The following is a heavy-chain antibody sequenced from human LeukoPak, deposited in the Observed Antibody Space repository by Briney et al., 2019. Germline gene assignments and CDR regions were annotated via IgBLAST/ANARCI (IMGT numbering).Heavy chain of an antibody. D-gene: IGHD4-17*01. V-gene: IGHV4-39*01. J-gene: IGHJ5*01. CDR3: ARQNGDGWFDS. CDR1: GGSFSRRSFY. CDR2: IYYSGST. Sequence: RPSETLSLTCTVSGGSFSRRSFYWAWIRQPPGKGLEWVAKIYYSGSTYYNPSLQSRLNISVDASKAQFSLRLGSVTAADTARYYCARQNGDGWFDSWGQGTLVTVSS.